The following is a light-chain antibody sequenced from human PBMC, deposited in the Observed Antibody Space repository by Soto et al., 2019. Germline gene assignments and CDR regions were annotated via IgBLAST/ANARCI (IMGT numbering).Light chain of an antibody. Sequence: QSVLTQPPSASGTPGQRVTISCSGSSSNIGSEYVVWYQHLPGTAPKLLIYRNNQRPSGVPDRFAGSKSGTSASLAISGLRSEDEADYYCSSYTAFSTDILFGGGTKLTVL. V-gene: IGLV1-47*01. J-gene: IGLJ2*01. CDR2: RNN. CDR3: SSYTAFSTDIL. CDR1: SSNIGSEY.